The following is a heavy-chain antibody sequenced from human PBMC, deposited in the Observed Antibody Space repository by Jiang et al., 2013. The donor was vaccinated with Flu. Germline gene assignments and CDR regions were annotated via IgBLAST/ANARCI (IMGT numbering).Heavy chain of an antibody. CDR2: IIPIFGIA. Sequence: GAEVKKPGSSVKVSCKASGGTFSSYAISWVRQAPGQGLEWMGGIIPIFGIANYAQKFQGRVTITADESTSTAYMELSSLRSEDTAVYYCARVGRECSSTSCYTGPSGWFDPWGQGTLVTVSS. V-gene: IGHV1-69*01. CDR3: ARVGRECSSTSCYTGPSGWFDP. D-gene: IGHD2-2*02. J-gene: IGHJ5*02. CDR1: GGTFSSYA.